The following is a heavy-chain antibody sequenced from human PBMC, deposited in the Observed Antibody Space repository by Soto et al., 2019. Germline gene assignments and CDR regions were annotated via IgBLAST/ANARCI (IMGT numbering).Heavy chain of an antibody. V-gene: IGHV1-18*01. CDR2: ISAYNGNT. J-gene: IGHJ6*02. Sequence: ASVKVSCKASGYTFTSYGISWVRQAPGQGLEWMGWISAYNGNTNYAQKLQGRVTMTTDTSTSTAYMELRSLRSDDTAVYYCARDQHCSSTSCYFSGMDVWGQGTTVTVSS. D-gene: IGHD2-2*01. CDR1: GYTFTSYG. CDR3: ARDQHCSSTSCYFSGMDV.